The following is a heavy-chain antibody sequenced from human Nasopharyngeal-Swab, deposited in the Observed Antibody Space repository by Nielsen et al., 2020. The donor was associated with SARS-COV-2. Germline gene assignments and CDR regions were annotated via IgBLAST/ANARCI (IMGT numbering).Heavy chain of an antibody. J-gene: IGHJ3*02. V-gene: IGHV1-69*13. CDR1: AGAFSSYA. CDR3: AGWITMIRGATFDI. CDR2: IIPISGTA. Sequence: SVKVSCKASAGAFSSYAVSWVRQAPGQGLEWMGGIIPISGTANYAQKFQGRVTITADEDTRTAFMELSSLRSEDTAVYYCAGWITMIRGATFDIWGQGTMVTVSS. D-gene: IGHD3-10*01.